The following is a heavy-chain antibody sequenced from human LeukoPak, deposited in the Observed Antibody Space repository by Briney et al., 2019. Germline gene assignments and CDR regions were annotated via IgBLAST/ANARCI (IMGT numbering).Heavy chain of an antibody. CDR1: GGSFSGYY. CDR3: ARDSIEWNNAFDI. Sequence: SETLSLTCAVYGGSFSGYYWSWIRQPPGKGLEWIGEINHSGSTNYNPSLKSRVTISVDKSKNQFSLKLSSVTAADTAVYYCARDSIEWNNAFDIWGQGTMVTVSS. CDR2: INHSGST. J-gene: IGHJ3*02. V-gene: IGHV4-34*01. D-gene: IGHD1/OR15-1a*01.